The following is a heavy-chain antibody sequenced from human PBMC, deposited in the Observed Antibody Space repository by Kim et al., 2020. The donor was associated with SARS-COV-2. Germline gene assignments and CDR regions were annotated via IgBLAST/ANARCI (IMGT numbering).Heavy chain of an antibody. CDR1: GFTFSSYW. CDR2: IKQDGSEK. CDR3: ARDILQYQLLEYYYGMDV. J-gene: IGHJ6*02. Sequence: GGSLRLSCAASGFTFSSYWMSWVRQAPGKGLEWVANIKQDGSEKYYVDSVKGRFTISRDNAKNSLYLQMNSLRAEDTAVYYCARDILQYQLLEYYYGMDVWGQGTTVTVSS. V-gene: IGHV3-7*03. D-gene: IGHD2-2*01.